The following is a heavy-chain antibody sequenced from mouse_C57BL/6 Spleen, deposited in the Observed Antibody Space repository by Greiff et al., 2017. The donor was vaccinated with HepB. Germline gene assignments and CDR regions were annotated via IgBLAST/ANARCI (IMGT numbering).Heavy chain of an antibody. CDR2: ISNLAYSI. V-gene: IGHV5-15*04. J-gene: IGHJ1*03. Sequence: EVMLVESGGGLVQPGGSLKLSCAASGFTFSDYGMAWVRQAPRKGPEWVAFISNLAYSIYYADTVTGRFTISRENAKNTLYLEMSSLRSEDTAMYYCARRPFGNSWYFDVWGTGTTVTVSS. CDR1: GFTFSDYG. D-gene: IGHD2-1*01. CDR3: ARRPFGNSWYFDV.